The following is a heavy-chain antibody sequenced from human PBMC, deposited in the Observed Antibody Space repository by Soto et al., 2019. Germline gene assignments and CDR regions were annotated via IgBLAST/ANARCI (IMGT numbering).Heavy chain of an antibody. CDR3: ARDKDRPQLGGNYYSIMDV. D-gene: IGHD3-3*02. CDR2: IMPIFRTA. CDR1: GGTFSTAA. Sequence: QVQVEQSGAEVKKPGSSVKVSCKASGGTFSTAAISWVRQAPGQGLEWMGGIMPIFRTADYAQKFQGRVTMTADASTTTAYVELRSLRSEDTAVYYCARDKDRPQLGGNYYSIMDVWGQGTTVTVSS. J-gene: IGHJ6*02. V-gene: IGHV1-69*12.